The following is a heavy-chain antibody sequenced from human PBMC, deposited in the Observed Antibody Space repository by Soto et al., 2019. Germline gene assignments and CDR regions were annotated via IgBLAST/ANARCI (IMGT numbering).Heavy chain of an antibody. CDR3: ARSMNTGATGAFDI. CDR2: VYDSGYT. CDR1: GGSVSSGHYY. V-gene: IGHV4-61*01. J-gene: IGHJ3*02. D-gene: IGHD4-17*01. Sequence: QVQLQESGPGLVKPSETLSLTCTVSGGSVSSGHYYWSWIRQPPGKGLEWIGYVYDSGYTNRSPSLQVRVTSTVDTSKNQFSLKLSSVTAADTAVYYCARSMNTGATGAFDIWGQGTMVTVS.